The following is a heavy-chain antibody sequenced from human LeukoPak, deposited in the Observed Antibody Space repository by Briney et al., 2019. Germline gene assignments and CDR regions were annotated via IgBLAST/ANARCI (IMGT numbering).Heavy chain of an antibody. J-gene: IGHJ4*02. V-gene: IGHV3-33*01. CDR3: AGDGFTRGIPRYFFDS. D-gene: IGHD3-10*01. CDR1: GFTFSSHG. Sequence: GKSLRLSCAASGFTFSSHGMHWVRQAPGKGLEWVAVIWYDGSNKYYADSVEGRFAISRDNSENTLSLQMNSLRAEDTAVYYCAGDGFTRGIPRYFFDSWGQGTLVTVSS. CDR2: IWYDGSNK.